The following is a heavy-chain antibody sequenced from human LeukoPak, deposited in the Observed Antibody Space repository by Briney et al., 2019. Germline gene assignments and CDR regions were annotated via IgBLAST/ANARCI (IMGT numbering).Heavy chain of an antibody. CDR3: AKGGNYDPSSWYDD. CDR1: GSTFSSYA. V-gene: IGHV3-23*01. Sequence: GGSLRLSCAASGSTFSSYAMSWVRQAPGKGLEWVSAISGSGGSTYYADSVKGRFTISRDNSKNTLYLQMNSLRAEDTAVYYCAKGGNYDPSSWYDDWGQGTLVTVSS. D-gene: IGHD6-13*01. J-gene: IGHJ4*02. CDR2: ISGSGGST.